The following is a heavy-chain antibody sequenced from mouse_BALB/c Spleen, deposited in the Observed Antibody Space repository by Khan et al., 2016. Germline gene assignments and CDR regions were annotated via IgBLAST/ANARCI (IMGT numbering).Heavy chain of an antibody. V-gene: IGHV5-17*02. Sequence: EVELVESGGGLVQPGGSRKLSCAASGFTFSSFGMHWVRQAPEKGLEWVACISSCSSAIYYADTVKGRFPISRDNPENTLFLQMNSLRSEDTAMNYCGREDDWGQGTTLTVSS. J-gene: IGHJ2*01. CDR2: ISSCSSAI. CDR3: GREDD. CDR1: GFTFSSFG.